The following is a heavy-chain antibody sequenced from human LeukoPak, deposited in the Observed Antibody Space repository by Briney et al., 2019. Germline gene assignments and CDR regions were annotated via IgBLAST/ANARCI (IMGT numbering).Heavy chain of an antibody. D-gene: IGHD6-13*01. CDR2: ISAYNGNT. V-gene: IGHV1-18*01. CDR1: GYTFTSYG. Sequence: GASVKVSCKASGYTFTSYGISWVRQAPGQGLEWMGWISAYNGNTNYAQKLQGRVTMTTDTSTSTAHMELRSLRTDDTAVYYCAREMGIAAGGGFDPWGQGTLVTVSS. CDR3: AREMGIAAGGGFDP. J-gene: IGHJ5*02.